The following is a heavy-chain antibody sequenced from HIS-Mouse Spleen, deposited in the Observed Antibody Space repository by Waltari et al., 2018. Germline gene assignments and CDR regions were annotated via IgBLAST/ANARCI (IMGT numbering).Heavy chain of an antibody. V-gene: IGHV1-8*01. D-gene: IGHD3-22*01. CDR1: GYTFTSYD. Sequence: QVQLVQSGAEVKKPGASVKVSCKASGYTFTSYDINWVRPARGQGLEWMGMMNPNRGNTGYAQKFQGRVTMTRNTSISTAYMELSSLRSEDTAVYYCARGGRYYDSSGYPFDIWGQGTMVTVSS. CDR3: ARGGRYYDSSGYPFDI. CDR2: MNPNRGNT. J-gene: IGHJ3*02.